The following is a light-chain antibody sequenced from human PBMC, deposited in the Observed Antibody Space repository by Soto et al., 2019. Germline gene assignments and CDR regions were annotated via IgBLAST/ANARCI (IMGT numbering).Light chain of an antibody. V-gene: IGKV3-20*01. CDR2: GAS. CDR3: QQYDSSFT. Sequence: IVLTQSPATLSLSPGERATLSCTASQHVTTTYLAWYQQKFGQAPRLLIYGASTRATGTPDRFTGGGFGTDFTLTISRVEPEDFAVYYCQQYDSSFTFGGGTKVEMK. J-gene: IGKJ4*01. CDR1: QHVTTTY.